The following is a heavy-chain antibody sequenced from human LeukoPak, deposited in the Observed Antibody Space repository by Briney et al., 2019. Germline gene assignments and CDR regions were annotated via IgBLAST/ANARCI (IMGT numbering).Heavy chain of an antibody. CDR1: GGSISSYF. CDR2: IYTSGST. CDR3: AREPSSGYYNPRFLSYMDV. D-gene: IGHD3-22*01. V-gene: IGHV4-4*07. Sequence: WETLSLTCTVSGGSISSYFWSWIRQPAGKGLEWNGSIYTSGSTNYNPSLKSRVTMSVDTSKNQFSLKLSSVTAADTAVYYCAREPSSGYYNPRFLSYMDVWGKGTTVTVSS. J-gene: IGHJ6*03.